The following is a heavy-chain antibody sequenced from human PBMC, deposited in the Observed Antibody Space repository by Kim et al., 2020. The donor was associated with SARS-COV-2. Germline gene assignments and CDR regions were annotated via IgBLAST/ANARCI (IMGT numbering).Heavy chain of an antibody. CDR3: ARDLTAVADQNYYYGMDV. Sequence: ASVKVSCKASGYTFTSYYMHWVRQAPGQGLEWMGIINPSGGSTSYAQKFQGRVTMTRDTSTSTVYMELSSLRSEDTAVYYCARDLTAVADQNYYYGMDVWGQGTTVTVSS. J-gene: IGHJ6*02. V-gene: IGHV1-46*01. D-gene: IGHD6-19*01. CDR1: GYTFTSYY. CDR2: INPSGGST.